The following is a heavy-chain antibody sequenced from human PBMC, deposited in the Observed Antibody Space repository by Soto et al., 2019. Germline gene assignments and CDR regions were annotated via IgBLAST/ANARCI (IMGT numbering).Heavy chain of an antibody. D-gene: IGHD2-15*01. J-gene: IGHJ6*03. CDR1: GFTFDDYA. Sequence: HGGSLRLSCAACGFTFDDYAMHWVRQAPGKGLEWVSGISWNSGSIGYADSVKGRFTISRDNAKNSLYLQMNSLRAEDTALYYCAKDSVNCSGGSCYREGGYYYYMDVWGKGTTVTVSS. V-gene: IGHV3-9*01. CDR3: AKDSVNCSGGSCYREGGYYYYMDV. CDR2: ISWNSGSI.